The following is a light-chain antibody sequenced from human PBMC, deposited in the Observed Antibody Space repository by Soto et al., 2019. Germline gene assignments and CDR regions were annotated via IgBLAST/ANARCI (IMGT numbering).Light chain of an antibody. J-gene: IGKJ5*01. V-gene: IGKV3-15*01. Sequence: EIVMTQSPAALSVSPGERATLSCRASQSVSSNLAWYQQKPGQAPRLLIYVASTKATGIPARFSGSRSGTDFTLTISSLEPEDFGVYFCHQRNKFGQGTRLEIK. CDR1: QSVSSN. CDR3: HQRNK. CDR2: VAS.